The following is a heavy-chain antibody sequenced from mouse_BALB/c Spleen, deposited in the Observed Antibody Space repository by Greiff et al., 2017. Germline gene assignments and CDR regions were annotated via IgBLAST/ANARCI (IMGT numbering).Heavy chain of an antibody. CDR2: ISSGSSTI. Sequence: VQLQQSGGGLVQPGGSRKLSCAASGFTFSSFGMHWVRQAPEKGLEWVAYISSGSSTIYYADTVKGRFTISRDNPKNTLFLQMTSLRSEDTAMYYCAREGSYRFAYWGQGTLVTVSA. D-gene: IGHD1-1*02. CDR1: GFTFSSFG. V-gene: IGHV5-17*02. CDR3: AREGSYRFAY. J-gene: IGHJ3*01.